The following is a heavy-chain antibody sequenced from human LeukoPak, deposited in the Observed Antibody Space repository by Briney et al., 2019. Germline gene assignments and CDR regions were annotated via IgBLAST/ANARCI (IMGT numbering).Heavy chain of an antibody. CDR2: IKSKTDGGTT. D-gene: IGHD5-18*01. J-gene: IGHJ6*02. CDR3: TTDVAMVFGMDV. CDR1: GFTFRNAW. Sequence: GGSLRLSCAASGFTFRNAWMSWVRQAPGKGLEWVGRIKSKTDGGTTDYAAPVKGRFTISRDDSKNTLYLQMNSLKTEDTAVYYCTTDVAMVFGMDVWGQGTTVTVSS. V-gene: IGHV3-15*01.